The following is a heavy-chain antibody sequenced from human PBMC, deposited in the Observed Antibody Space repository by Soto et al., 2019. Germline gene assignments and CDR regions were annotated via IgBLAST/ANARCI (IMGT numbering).Heavy chain of an antibody. D-gene: IGHD6-13*01. J-gene: IGHJ6*02. V-gene: IGHV5-51*01. Sequence: EESLKISFKGSGYSFTSYWIGWVRHMPGKGLEWMGIIYPGDSDTRYSPSFQGQVTISADKSISTAYLQWSSLNASDTAMYYCARTSAAGKYYYGMDVWGQGTTVTASS. CDR2: IYPGDSDT. CDR3: ARTSAAGKYYYGMDV. CDR1: GYSFTSYW.